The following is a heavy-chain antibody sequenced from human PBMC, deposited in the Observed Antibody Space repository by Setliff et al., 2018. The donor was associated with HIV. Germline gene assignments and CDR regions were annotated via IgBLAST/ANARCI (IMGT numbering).Heavy chain of an antibody. CDR3: ARDAPWDSYGLDY. V-gene: IGHV4-34*01. CDR2: ITHSGRT. J-gene: IGHJ4*02. Sequence: KASETLSLTCAVYGGSFSDYYWTWIRQPPGKGLEWIGEITHSGRTNFRPSLRSRVTMSRDTSKNQISLKLSSVTAADTAVYYCARDAPWDSYGLDYWGQGTLVTVSS. D-gene: IGHD5-18*01. CDR1: GGSFSDYY.